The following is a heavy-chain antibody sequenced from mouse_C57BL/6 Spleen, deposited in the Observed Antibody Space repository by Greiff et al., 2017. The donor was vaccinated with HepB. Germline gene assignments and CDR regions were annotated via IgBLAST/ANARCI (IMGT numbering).Heavy chain of an antibody. V-gene: IGHV1-81*01. CDR1: GYTFTSYG. CDR2: IYPRSGNT. Sequence: VQLQQSGAELARPGASVKLSCKASGYTFTSYGISWVKQRTGQGLEWIGEIYPRSGNTYYNEKFKGKATLTADKSSSTAYMELRSLTSEDSAVYFCASLANYYGSSPYWYFDVWGTGTTVTVSS. D-gene: IGHD1-1*01. J-gene: IGHJ1*03. CDR3: ASLANYYGSSPYWYFDV.